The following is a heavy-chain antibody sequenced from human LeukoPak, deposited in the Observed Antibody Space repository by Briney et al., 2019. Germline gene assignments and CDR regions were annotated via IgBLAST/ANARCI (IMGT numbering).Heavy chain of an antibody. Sequence: SETLSLTCTVSGGSTSSYYWSWIRQPAGKGLEWIGRIYTSGSTNYSPSLKSRVTMSVDTSKNQFSLKLSSVTAADTAVYYCARVNYYDSSGYSDYWGQGTLVTVSS. CDR2: IYTSGST. CDR3: ARVNYYDSSGYSDY. CDR1: GGSTSSYY. D-gene: IGHD3-22*01. J-gene: IGHJ4*02. V-gene: IGHV4-4*07.